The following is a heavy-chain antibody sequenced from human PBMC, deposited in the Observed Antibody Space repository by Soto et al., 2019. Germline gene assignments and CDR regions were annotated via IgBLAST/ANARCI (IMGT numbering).Heavy chain of an antibody. CDR1: GGSISSYY. CDR3: ARLGGWLRLRGYNWNDDHFDY. D-gene: IGHD1-20*01. J-gene: IGHJ4*02. Sequence: SETLSLTCSVSGGSISSYYWSWIRQPPGKGLEWSGYIYYSGSTNYNPSLKSRVTISVDTSKNQFSLKLSSVTAADTAVYYCARLGGWLRLRGYNWNDDHFDYWGQGTLVTVSS. CDR2: IYYSGST. V-gene: IGHV4-59*01.